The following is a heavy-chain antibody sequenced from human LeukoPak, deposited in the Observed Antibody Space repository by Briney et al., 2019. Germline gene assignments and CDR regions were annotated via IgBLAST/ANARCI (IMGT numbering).Heavy chain of an antibody. CDR3: ARHLDPRIAAAGSIAFDI. D-gene: IGHD6-13*01. CDR1: GGSFNGHY. Sequence: SETLSLTCAVYGGSFNGHYWSWIRQPPGKGLEWIGEINDSGSTNYNPSLKSRVTISVDTSKNQFSLKLSSVTAADTAVYYCARHLDPRIAAAGSIAFDIWGQGTMVTVSS. V-gene: IGHV4-34*01. J-gene: IGHJ3*02. CDR2: INDSGST.